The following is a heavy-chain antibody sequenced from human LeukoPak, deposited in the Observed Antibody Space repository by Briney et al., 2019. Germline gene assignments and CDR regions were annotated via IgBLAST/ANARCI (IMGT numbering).Heavy chain of an antibody. J-gene: IGHJ4*02. CDR2: IYYSGST. D-gene: IGHD6-6*01. V-gene: IGHV4-59*12. CDR1: GGSISSYY. Sequence: SETLSLTCTVSGGSISSYYWSWIRQPPGKGLEWIGYIYYSGSTNYNPSLRSRVTISVVTSKNQFSLKLSSVTAADTAVYYCARGSARQLVREQVLGATSALIDYWGQGTLVTVSS. CDR3: ARGSARQLVREQVLGATSALIDY.